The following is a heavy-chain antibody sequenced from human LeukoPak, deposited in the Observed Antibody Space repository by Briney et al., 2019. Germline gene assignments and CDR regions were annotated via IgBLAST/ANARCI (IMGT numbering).Heavy chain of an antibody. D-gene: IGHD3-10*01. Sequence: GGSLRLSRAASGFTFRNYVIHWVRQAPGKGLEWVAVTSSDLNVKLYADSVKGRFTISRDNSRSTLYLQMNSLRPEDTAIYYCAREGYYGSGSPPSSYFDYWGQGTLVTVSS. CDR3: AREGYYGSGSPPSSYFDY. V-gene: IGHV3-30-3*01. CDR2: TSSDLNVK. J-gene: IGHJ4*02. CDR1: GFTFRNYV.